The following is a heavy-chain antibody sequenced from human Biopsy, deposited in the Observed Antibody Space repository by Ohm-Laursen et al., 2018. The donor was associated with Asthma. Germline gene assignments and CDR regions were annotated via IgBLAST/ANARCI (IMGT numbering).Heavy chain of an antibody. CDR1: GGSISSGAYY. CDR3: ARRGGVRRYFDY. CDR2: IYYIGST. J-gene: IGHJ4*02. V-gene: IGHV4-30-4*01. D-gene: IGHD3-16*01. Sequence: TLSFTWPVSGGSISSGAYYWSWVRQPPGKGLEWIGYIYYIGSTYYNPSLKSRVAISLDTSKNQFSLKLSSVTAADTAVYFCARRGGVRRYFDYWGQGTLVTVSS.